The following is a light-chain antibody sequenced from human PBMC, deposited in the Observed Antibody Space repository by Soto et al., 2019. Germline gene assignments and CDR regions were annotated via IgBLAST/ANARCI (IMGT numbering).Light chain of an antibody. CDR1: QSVSSY. Sequence: EIVLTQSPATLYLSPGERAALSCRASQSVSSYFAWYQQKPGQAPRLLIYDASKRATGIPARFSGSGSGTDFTLTISSLEPEDFAVYFCQQRSNWPSTFGGGTKVEI. J-gene: IGKJ4*01. CDR3: QQRSNWPST. CDR2: DAS. V-gene: IGKV3-11*01.